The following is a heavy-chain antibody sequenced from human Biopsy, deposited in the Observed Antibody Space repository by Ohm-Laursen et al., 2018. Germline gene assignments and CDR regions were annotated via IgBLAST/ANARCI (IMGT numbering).Heavy chain of an antibody. CDR2: ISWNSYII. J-gene: IGHJ6*02. D-gene: IGHD3-10*01. V-gene: IGHV3-9*01. CDR3: AKGGSSYGFGSFNIFHKYATDV. CDR1: GFAFESTA. Sequence: RSLRLSCAASGFAFESTAMHWVRQAPGKGLEWVSGISWNSYIIDYADSVKGRFTVSGDNAKKSLYLQMNTLTAADTAVYFCAKGGSSYGFGSFNIFHKYATDVRGQGTTVTVSS.